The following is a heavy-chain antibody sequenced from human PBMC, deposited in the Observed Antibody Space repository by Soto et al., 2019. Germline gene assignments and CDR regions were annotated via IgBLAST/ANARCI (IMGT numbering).Heavy chain of an antibody. V-gene: IGHV6-1*01. J-gene: IGHJ4*02. CDR3: AREAYDFWSGSLDY. CDR2: TYYRSKWYN. CDR1: GDSGSSNTDS. Sequence: PSQTLSLTGAVGGDSGSSNTDSCNWNSESPSRGLEWVGRTYYRSKWYNDYAVSVKSRITINPDTSKNQFSLQLKSVTPEDTAVYYCAREAYDFWSGSLDYWGPGTLVPVSS. D-gene: IGHD3-3*01.